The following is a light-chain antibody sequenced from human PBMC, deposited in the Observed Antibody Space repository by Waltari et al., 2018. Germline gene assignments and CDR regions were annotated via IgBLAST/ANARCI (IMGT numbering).Light chain of an antibody. J-gene: IGLJ1*01. V-gene: IGLV2-14*01. Sequence: QSAPTQTPSVSGSPGQSVTISCTGTSSDLGGYTYVSWYQQHPGKAPKLMIYGVSNRPSGVSDRFSGSKSGNTASLTISGLQAEDEADYYCCSYTTSSTFIFGAGTRLTVL. CDR1: SSDLGGYTY. CDR3: CSYTTSSTFI. CDR2: GVS.